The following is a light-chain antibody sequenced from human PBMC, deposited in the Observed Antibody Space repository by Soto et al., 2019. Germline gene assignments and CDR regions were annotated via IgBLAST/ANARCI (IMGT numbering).Light chain of an antibody. CDR2: EVS. V-gene: IGLV2-14*01. J-gene: IGLJ3*02. Sequence: QSVLTQPASVSGSPGQSITISCTGTSSDFGRYNYVSWYQQHPGKAPKLIIYEVSNRPSGVPNRFSGSKSGNTASLTISGLQAEDEADYYCSSYTNTNTPEPDVFGGGTKVTVL. CDR1: SSDFGRYNY. CDR3: SSYTNTNTPEPDV.